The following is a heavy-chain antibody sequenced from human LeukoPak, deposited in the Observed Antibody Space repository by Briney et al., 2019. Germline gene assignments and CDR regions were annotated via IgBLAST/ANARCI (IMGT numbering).Heavy chain of an antibody. V-gene: IGHV1-24*01. CDR1: GYTLTELS. D-gene: IGHD3-10*01. J-gene: IGHJ4*02. CDR3: ATDFIPEDITMVRGVAFDY. CDR2: FDPEDGET. Sequence: ASVKVSCKVSGYTLTELSMHWVRQAPGKGLEWMGGFDPEDGETIYAQKFQGRVTMTEDTSTDTAYMELSSLRSEDTAVYYCATDFIPEDITMVRGVAFDYWGQGTLVTVSS.